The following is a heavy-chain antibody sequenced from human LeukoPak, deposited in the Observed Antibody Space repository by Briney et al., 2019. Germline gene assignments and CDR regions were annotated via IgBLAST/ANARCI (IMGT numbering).Heavy chain of an antibody. V-gene: IGHV1-2*02. D-gene: IGHD2-15*01. Sequence: ASVKVSCKASGYTFTVYYMHWVRQAPGQGPEWRGWINTKSGGTKYAQKFQGRVTMTRDTSINTAYMELSSLTFDDTAVYYCARSQESCSGGTCPGDYWGQGTLVTVSS. CDR3: ARSQESCSGGTCPGDY. J-gene: IGHJ4*02. CDR1: GYTFTVYY. CDR2: INTKSGGT.